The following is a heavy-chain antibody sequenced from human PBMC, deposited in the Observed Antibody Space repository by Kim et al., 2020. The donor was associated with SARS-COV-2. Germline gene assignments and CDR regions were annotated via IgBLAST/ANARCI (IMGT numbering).Heavy chain of an antibody. CDR1: GFTFSSYA. Sequence: GGSLRLSCAASGFTFSSYAMSWVRQAPGEGLEWVSVIYSGGSSTYYADSVKGRFTISRDNSKNTLYLQMNSLRAEDTAVYYCAKDRRLSGWGQGTLVTVSS. V-gene: IGHV3-23*03. CDR3: AKDRRLSG. D-gene: IGHD3-16*01. J-gene: IGHJ4*02. CDR2: IYSGGSST.